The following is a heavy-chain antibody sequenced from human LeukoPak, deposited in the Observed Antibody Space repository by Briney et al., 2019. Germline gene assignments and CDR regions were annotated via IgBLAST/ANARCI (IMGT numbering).Heavy chain of an antibody. V-gene: IGHV3-53*01. CDR1: GFTVSSNY. J-gene: IGHJ4*02. CDR2: IYSGGST. CDR3: ARSVGY. Sequence: GGSLTLSCAASGFTVSSNYMSWVRQAPGKGLEWVSVIYSGGSTYYADSVKGRFTISRDNSKNTLYLQMNSLRAEDTAVYYCARSVGYWGQGTLVTVSS.